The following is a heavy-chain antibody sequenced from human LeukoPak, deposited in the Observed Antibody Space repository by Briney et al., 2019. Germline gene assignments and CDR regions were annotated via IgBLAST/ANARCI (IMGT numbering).Heavy chain of an antibody. V-gene: IGHV3-21*01. CDR3: AGRHCTNGLCHFDY. CDR1: GFTFSTYS. J-gene: IGHJ4*02. CDR2: ISSSGDYL. D-gene: IGHD2-8*01. Sequence: PGGSLRLSCVASGFTFSTYSMNWVRQTPGNGLEWVSSISSSGDYLHYADSVKGRFTISRDNAKNSLYLQMNSLRAEDTAVYYCAGRHCTNGLCHFDYWGQGTLVTVSS.